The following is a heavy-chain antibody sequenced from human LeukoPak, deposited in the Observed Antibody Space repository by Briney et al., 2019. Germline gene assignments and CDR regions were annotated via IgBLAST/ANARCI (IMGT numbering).Heavy chain of an antibody. J-gene: IGHJ4*02. V-gene: IGHV3-30*18. CDR3: AKEGGWQQLATSYFDY. CDR1: GFTFSSYG. Sequence: PGGSLRLSCAASGFTFSSYGMHWVRQAPGKGLEWVAVISYDGSNKYYADSVKGRFTISRDNSKNTLYLQMNSLRAEDTAVYYCAKEGGWQQLATSYFDYWGQGTLVTVSS. CDR2: ISYDGSNK. D-gene: IGHD6-13*01.